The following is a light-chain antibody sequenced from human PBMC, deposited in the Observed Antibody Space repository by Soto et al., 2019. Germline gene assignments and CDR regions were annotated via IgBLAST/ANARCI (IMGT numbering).Light chain of an antibody. V-gene: IGKV3-20*01. CDR2: DAS. Sequence: EIVLTQPPATLSLSPGERATLSCRASQSIRTYLAWYQQKPGQAPRLLIYDASSRATGIPDRFSGGGSGTDFTLTISRLEPEDFAVYYCQQFSSYPLTFGGGTKVDIK. CDR3: QQFSSYPLT. CDR1: QSIRTY. J-gene: IGKJ4*01.